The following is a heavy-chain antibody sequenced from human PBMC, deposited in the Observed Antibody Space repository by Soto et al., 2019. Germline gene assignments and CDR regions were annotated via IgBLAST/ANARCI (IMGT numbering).Heavy chain of an antibody. J-gene: IGHJ6*02. D-gene: IGHD3-3*01. Sequence: QVQLVESGGGVVQPGRSLRLSCAASGFTFSSYGMHWVRQAPGKGLEWVAVISYDGSNKNYADSVKGRFTISRDNSKNTQYLQMNSLRAEDTAVYYCAKEVWSGPMGVWGQGTTVTVSS. CDR2: ISYDGSNK. CDR3: AKEVWSGPMGV. V-gene: IGHV3-30*18. CDR1: GFTFSSYG.